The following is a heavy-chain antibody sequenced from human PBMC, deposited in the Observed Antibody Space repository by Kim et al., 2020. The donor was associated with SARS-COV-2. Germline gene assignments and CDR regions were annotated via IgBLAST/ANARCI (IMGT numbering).Heavy chain of an antibody. CDR1: GGSFSGYY. CDR3: ARAPHTVIEYFDN. CDR2: INESGRT. Sequence: SETLSLTCGVYGGSFSGYYWSWIRQPPGKGLEWIGEINESGRTKYNPSLKSRVDISLDTSKKQVSLKLSSVTAADTAVYYCARAPHTVIEYFDNWGQGTLVTVSS. V-gene: IGHV4-34*01. J-gene: IGHJ4*02. D-gene: IGHD3-16*02.